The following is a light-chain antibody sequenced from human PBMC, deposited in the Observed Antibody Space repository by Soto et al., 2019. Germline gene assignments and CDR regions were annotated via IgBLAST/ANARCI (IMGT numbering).Light chain of an antibody. CDR2: EVS. CDR1: SSDVGGYNY. V-gene: IGLV2-8*01. J-gene: IGLJ1*01. Sequence: QSALTQPPSGSGSPGQSVTISCTGTSSDVGGYNYVSWYQQHPGKAPKLMIYEVSKRPSGVPDRFSGSKSGNTASLTVSGLQAEDEADYYCSSYAGSNNFGVFGTGTKVTVL. CDR3: SSYAGSNNFGV.